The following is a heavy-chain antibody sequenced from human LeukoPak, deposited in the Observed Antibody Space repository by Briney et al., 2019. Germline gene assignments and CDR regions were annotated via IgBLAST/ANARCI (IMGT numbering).Heavy chain of an antibody. V-gene: IGHV4-59*12. CDR1: GGSISGYY. CDR2: IYYSGST. J-gene: IGHJ5*02. CDR3: ARASTVTTFWFDP. Sequence: SETLPLTCAVSGGSISGYYWSWIRQPPGKGLEWIGYIYYSGSTNYNPSLKSRVTISVDMSKNQVSLNLNPVTAADTAVYYCARASTVTTFWFDPWGQGSLVTVSP. D-gene: IGHD4-4*01.